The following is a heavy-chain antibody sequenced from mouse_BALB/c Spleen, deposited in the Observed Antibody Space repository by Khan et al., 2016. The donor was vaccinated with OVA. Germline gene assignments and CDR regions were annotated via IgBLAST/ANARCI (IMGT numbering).Heavy chain of an antibody. D-gene: IGHD1-1*01. V-gene: IGHV5-17*02. J-gene: IGHJ2*01. CDR3: ATSYFYGYYFDY. Sequence: EVELVESGGGLVQPGGSRKLSCAASGFTFSSYGMHWVRQAPETGLEWVAYISGDSNTIYYADTVKGRFTISRATPKNTLFLRMTSLMSEDTAMYYCATSYFYGYYFDYWGPGTTLTVSS. CDR1: GFTFSSYG. CDR2: ISGDSNTI.